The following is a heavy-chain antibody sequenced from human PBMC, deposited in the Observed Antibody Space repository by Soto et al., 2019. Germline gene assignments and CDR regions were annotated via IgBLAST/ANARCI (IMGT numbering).Heavy chain of an antibody. CDR1: DVSIISSNW. V-gene: IGHV4-4*02. CDR3: ARGVDCSGGSCFRGVWVYAMDL. Sequence: QVQLQESGPGLVKPSGTLSLTCAVSDVSIISSNWWSWVRQPPGKGLAWIGEIYHSGNTTYNPSLKSRVTISVDKSNNQFSLKLTSVTAADTAMYYCARGVDCSGGSCFRGVWVYAMDLWGRGTTVTVSS. CDR2: IYHSGNT. J-gene: IGHJ6*02. D-gene: IGHD2-15*01.